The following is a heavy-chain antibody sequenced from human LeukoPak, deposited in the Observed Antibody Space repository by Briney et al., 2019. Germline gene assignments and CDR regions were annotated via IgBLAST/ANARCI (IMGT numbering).Heavy chain of an antibody. CDR2: ISSSSSTI. V-gene: IGHV3-48*02. J-gene: IGHJ3*02. CDR1: GFTFSSYA. CDR3: AREGTVGGWYALDI. Sequence: GGSLRLSCAASGFTFSSYAMNWVRQAPGKGLEWVSYISSSSSTIYYADSVKGRFTISRDNAKNSLYLQMNSLRDEDTAVYYCAREGTVGGWYALDIWGQGTMVTVSS. D-gene: IGHD6-19*01.